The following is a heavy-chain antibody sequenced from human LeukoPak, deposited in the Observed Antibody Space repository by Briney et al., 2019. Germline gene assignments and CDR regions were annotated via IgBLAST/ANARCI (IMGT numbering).Heavy chain of an antibody. V-gene: IGHV3-30-3*01. CDR2: VSYDGSNE. J-gene: IGHJ4*02. CDR1: GFTFSNYA. CDR3: ARGYCSSTSCYNDY. Sequence: PGRSLRLSCAASGFTFSNYAVHWVRQAPGKGLEWVSIVSYDGSNEYYADSVKGRFTISRDNSKNSLYLQMNSLRAEDTAVYYCARGYCSSTSCYNDYWGQGTLVTVSS. D-gene: IGHD2-2*02.